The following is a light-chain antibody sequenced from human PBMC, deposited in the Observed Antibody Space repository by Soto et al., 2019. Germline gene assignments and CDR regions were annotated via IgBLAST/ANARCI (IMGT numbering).Light chain of an antibody. V-gene: IGKV1-5*03. CDR3: QQYNSYSPT. Sequence: DIQMTQSPSTLSASVGDRVTITCRASQSISVRLAWYQQKAGKAPNLLIYKASRLESGVPSRFSGSGSETEFTLTISGLQPGDSATYYCQQYNSYSPTFGQGTKMEVK. J-gene: IGKJ1*01. CDR2: KAS. CDR1: QSISVR.